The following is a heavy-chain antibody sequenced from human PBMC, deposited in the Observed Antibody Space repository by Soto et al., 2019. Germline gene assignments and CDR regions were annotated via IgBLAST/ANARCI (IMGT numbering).Heavy chain of an antibody. CDR1: GGSISSYY. J-gene: IGHJ5*02. Sequence: SETLSLTCTVSGGSISSYYWSWIRQPPGKGLEWIGYIYYSGSTNYNPSLKSRVTISVDTSKNQFSLKLSSVTAADTAVYYCARHVATRLSVDFWSGYYWFDPWGQGTLITVS. CDR3: ARHVATRLSVDFWSGYYWFDP. CDR2: IYYSGST. D-gene: IGHD3-3*01. V-gene: IGHV4-59*08.